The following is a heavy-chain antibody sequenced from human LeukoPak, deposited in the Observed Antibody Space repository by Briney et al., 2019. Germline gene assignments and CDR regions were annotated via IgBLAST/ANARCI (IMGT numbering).Heavy chain of an antibody. J-gene: IGHJ4*02. Sequence: SETLSLTCTVSGGSINSGSYFWSWIRQPAGKGLEWIGRIYPSGSTNYNPSLKSRVTISVDLSKNQFSLKLSSVTAADTAVYYCSRGDYSYGFDWGQGTLVTVPS. CDR2: IYPSGST. D-gene: IGHD5-18*01. CDR1: GGSINSGSYF. V-gene: IGHV4-61*02. CDR3: SRGDYSYGFD.